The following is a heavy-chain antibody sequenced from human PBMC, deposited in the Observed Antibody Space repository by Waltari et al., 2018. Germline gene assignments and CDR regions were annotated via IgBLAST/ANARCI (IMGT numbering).Heavy chain of an antibody. J-gene: IGHJ6*02. V-gene: IGHV3-33*01. D-gene: IGHD3-3*01. CDR3: ARNSYYDFWSGYRYGMDV. CDR1: GFTFSSYG. CDR2: IWYDGSNK. Sequence: QVQLVESGGGVVQPGRSLRLSCAASGFTFSSYGMHWVRQAPGQGLGWVAVIWYDGSNKYYADSVKGRFTISRDNSKNTLYLQMNSLRAEDTAVYYCARNSYYDFWSGYRYGMDVWGQGTTVTVSS.